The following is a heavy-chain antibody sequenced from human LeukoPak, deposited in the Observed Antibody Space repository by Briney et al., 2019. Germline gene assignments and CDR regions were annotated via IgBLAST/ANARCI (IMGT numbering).Heavy chain of an antibody. CDR3: ARYCSGGSCYNYYYGMDV. J-gene: IGHJ6*04. CDR2: ISSSGSTI. Sequence: GGSLRLSCAASGFTFSSYEMNWVRQAPGKGLEWVSYISSSGSTIYYADSVKGRFTISRDNAKNSPYLQMNSLRAEGTAVYYCARYCSGGSCYNYYYGMDVWGKGTTVTVSS. D-gene: IGHD2-15*01. CDR1: GFTFSSYE. V-gene: IGHV3-48*03.